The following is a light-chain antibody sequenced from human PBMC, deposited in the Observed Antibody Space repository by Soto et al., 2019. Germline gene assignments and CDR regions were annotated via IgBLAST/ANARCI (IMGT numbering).Light chain of an antibody. CDR3: QQRSNWLWT. CDR1: QSIASH. Sequence: LLTQSPFTLSLSPGERATLSCRAGQSIASHLAWYQQKPGQAPRLLIYDASNRATGIPARFSGSGSGTDFTLTISSLEPEDVEMDYCQQRSNWLWTFGQGTKVDIK. CDR2: DAS. J-gene: IGKJ1*01. V-gene: IGKV3-11*01.